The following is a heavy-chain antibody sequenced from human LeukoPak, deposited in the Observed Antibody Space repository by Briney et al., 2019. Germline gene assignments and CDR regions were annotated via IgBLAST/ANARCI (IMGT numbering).Heavy chain of an antibody. D-gene: IGHD2-8*01. J-gene: IGHJ4*02. CDR2: INDSGNT. Sequence: PSETLSLTCAVYGGSSTGYYWSWIRQPPGKGLEWVGEINDSGNTNYSPSLESRITISVDTSKNHFSLNLNSVTAADTAVYYCARVSGYCSDGVCRFDYWGQGALVTVSS. CDR3: ARVSGYCSDGVCRFDY. CDR1: GGSSTGYY. V-gene: IGHV4-34*01.